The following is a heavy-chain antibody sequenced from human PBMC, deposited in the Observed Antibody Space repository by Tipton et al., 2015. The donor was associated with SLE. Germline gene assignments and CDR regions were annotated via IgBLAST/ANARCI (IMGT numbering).Heavy chain of an antibody. CDR3: ARGEAGDPNFDY. J-gene: IGHJ4*02. CDR1: GFTFSSYW. Sequence: GSLRLFCAASGFTFSSYWMSWVRQAPGKGLEWVANIKQDGSEKYYVDSVKGLFTISRDNAKNSLYLQMNSLRAEDTAVYYCARGEAGDPNFDYWGQGTLVTVSS. V-gene: IGHV3-7*01. CDR2: IKQDGSEK. D-gene: IGHD7-27*01.